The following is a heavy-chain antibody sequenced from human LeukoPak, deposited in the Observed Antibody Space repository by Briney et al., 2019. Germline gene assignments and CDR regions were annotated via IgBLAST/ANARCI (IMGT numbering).Heavy chain of an antibody. D-gene: IGHD3-22*01. J-gene: IGHJ2*01. V-gene: IGHV4-34*01. CDR2: INHSGST. Sequence: SETLSLTCAVNGGSFSGYYWGWIRQPPGKGLEGMGEINHSGSTKYYPSLKSRVSISVDTPKNQFSLKLSSVTAADTAVYYCARGRRTYYYDSRGYQRYFDLWGRGTLVTVSS. CDR1: GGSFSGYY. CDR3: ARGRRTYYYDSRGYQRYFDL.